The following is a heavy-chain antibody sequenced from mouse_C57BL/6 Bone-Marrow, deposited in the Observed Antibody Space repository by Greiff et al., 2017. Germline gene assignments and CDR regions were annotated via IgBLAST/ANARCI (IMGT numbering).Heavy chain of an antibody. V-gene: IGHV1-50*01. D-gene: IGHD1-1*01. J-gene: IGHJ1*03. CDR2: IDPSDSYT. CDR3: ARHYGSSSYWYFDV. CDR1: GYTFTSYW. Sequence: QVQLQQPGAELVKPGASVKLSCKASGYTFTSYWMQWVKQRPGQGLEWIGEIDPSDSYTNYNQKFKGKATLTVDTSSSTAYMQLSSLTSADSAVYYCARHYGSSSYWYFDVWGTGTTVTVSS.